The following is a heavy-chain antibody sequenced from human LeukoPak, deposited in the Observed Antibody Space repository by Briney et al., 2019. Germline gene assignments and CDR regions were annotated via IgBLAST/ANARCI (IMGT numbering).Heavy chain of an antibody. Sequence: PGGSLRLSCAASGFTFSSYAMSWVRQAPGKGLEWVSAISGSGVSTYYADSVKGRFTISRDNSKNTLYLQMNSLRAEDTAVYYCAKDAYYYDSSGYYYYFFSYNYFDYWGQGTLVTVSS. J-gene: IGHJ4*02. CDR1: GFTFSSYA. V-gene: IGHV3-23*01. D-gene: IGHD3-22*01. CDR3: AKDAYYYDSSGYYYYFFSYNYFDY. CDR2: ISGSGVST.